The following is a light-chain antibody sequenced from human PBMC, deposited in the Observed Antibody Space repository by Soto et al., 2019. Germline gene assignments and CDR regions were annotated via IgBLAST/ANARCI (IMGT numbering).Light chain of an antibody. Sequence: DIQMTQSPSTLSASVGDRVTITCRASQSISTWLAWYQEKPGKAPKLLIYDGSSLGSGVPSRFSGSGFGTVFTLTISLLQAEHCAAYHCQQSNANFGQGTRLEIK. CDR3: QQSNAN. CDR2: DGS. CDR1: QSISTW. J-gene: IGKJ2*01. V-gene: IGKV1-5*01.